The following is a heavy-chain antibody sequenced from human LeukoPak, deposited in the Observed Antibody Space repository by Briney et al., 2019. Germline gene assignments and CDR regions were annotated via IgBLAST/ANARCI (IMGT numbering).Heavy chain of an antibody. J-gene: IGHJ6*02. V-gene: IGHV1-69*04. CDR1: GGTFSSYA. CDR2: IIPLLGIA. Sequence: EASVTVSCKASGGTFSSYAISWVRQAPGQGLEWMGRIIPLLGIANYAQKFQGRVTIIADKSTSTAYMELSSLRFEDTAVYYCATNYGGNSFGKYYYFYGMDVWGQGTTVTVSS. D-gene: IGHD4-17*01. CDR3: ATNYGGNSFGKYYYFYGMDV.